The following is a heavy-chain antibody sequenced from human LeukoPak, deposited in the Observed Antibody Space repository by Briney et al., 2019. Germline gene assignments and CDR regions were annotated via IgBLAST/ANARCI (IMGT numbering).Heavy chain of an antibody. D-gene: IGHD4-17*01. CDR3: ARERASTVTTFYGMDV. CDR2: ITSSSYI. CDR1: GFTLSSYS. V-gene: IGHV3-21*01. Sequence: GGSLRLSCAASGFTLSSYSMNWVRQAPGKGLEWVSYITSSSYIYYADSVKGRFTISRDNAKNSLYLQMNSLRAEDTAVYYCARERASTVTTFYGMDVWGQGTTVTVSS. J-gene: IGHJ6*02.